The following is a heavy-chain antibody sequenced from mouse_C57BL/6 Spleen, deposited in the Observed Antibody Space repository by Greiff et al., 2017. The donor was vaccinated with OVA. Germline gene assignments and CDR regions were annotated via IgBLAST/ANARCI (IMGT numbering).Heavy chain of an antibody. CDR3: ARESNYYFDY. Sequence: EVKLVESGGGLVKPGGSLKLSCAASGFTFSSYAMSWVRQTPEKRLEWVATISDGGSYTYYPDNVKGRFTISRDNAKNNLYLQMSHLKSEDTAMYYCARESNYYFDYWGQGTTLTVSS. V-gene: IGHV5-4*01. J-gene: IGHJ2*01. D-gene: IGHD2-5*01. CDR2: ISDGGSYT. CDR1: GFTFSSYA.